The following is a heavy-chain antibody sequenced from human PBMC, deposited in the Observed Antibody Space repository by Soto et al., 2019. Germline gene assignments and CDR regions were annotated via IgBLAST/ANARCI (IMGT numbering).Heavy chain of an antibody. Sequence: EVQLVESGGGLVQPGGSLRLSCAASGFSFSTYWMHWVRQAPGKGLVWVSRINSDGSRTNYADSVKGRFTISRDNARNTLYLQMNSLRAEDTAMYYCARFSMSSVVAATYVDYWGQGPLLTVSS. CDR1: GFSFSTYW. CDR2: INSDGSRT. V-gene: IGHV3-74*01. CDR3: ARFSMSSVVAATYVDY. J-gene: IGHJ4*02. D-gene: IGHD2-15*01.